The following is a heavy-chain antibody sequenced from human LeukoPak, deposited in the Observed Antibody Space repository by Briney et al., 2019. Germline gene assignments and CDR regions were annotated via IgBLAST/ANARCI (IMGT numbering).Heavy chain of an antibody. CDR2: IIPILGIA. CDR1: GGTFSSYA. V-gene: IGHV1-69*04. CDR3: ARVLEWWEDDAFDI. Sequence: GASVKVSCKASGGTFSSYAISWVRQAPGQGLEWMGRIIPILGIANYAQKFQGRVTITRNTSISTAYMELSSLRSEDTAVYYCARVLEWWEDDAFDIWGQGTMVTVSS. J-gene: IGHJ3*02. D-gene: IGHD3-3*01.